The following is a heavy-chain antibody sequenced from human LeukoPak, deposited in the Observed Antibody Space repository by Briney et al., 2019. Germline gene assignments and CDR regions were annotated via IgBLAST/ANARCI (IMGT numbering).Heavy chain of an antibody. D-gene: IGHD3-22*01. CDR2: IHYSGIT. Sequence: SETLSLTCTVSGGSISSYYWSWIRQPPGKGLEWIGFIHYSGITNYNPSLNSRVTISVDTSKDQFSLKLSSVTAADTAVYYCARQEGGGYYPHYYYGMDVWGQGTAVTVSS. CDR1: GGSISSYY. CDR3: ARQEGGGYYPHYYYGMDV. V-gene: IGHV4-59*08. J-gene: IGHJ6*02.